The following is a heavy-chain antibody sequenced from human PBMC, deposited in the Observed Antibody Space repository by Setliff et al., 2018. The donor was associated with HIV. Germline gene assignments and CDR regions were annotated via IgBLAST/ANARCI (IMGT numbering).Heavy chain of an antibody. V-gene: IGHV4-61*08. Sequence: SETLSLTCTVSGGSISTGGYYWSWIRQPPGKGLEWIGYIYYSGSTKYNPYLKSRLTISVDTSKNQFSLKLRSVTAADTAFYYCARGVTHPPPFGAFDIWGLGTLVTVSS. CDR2: IYYSGST. CDR3: ARGVTHPPPFGAFDI. D-gene: IGHD5-18*01. J-gene: IGHJ3*02. CDR1: GGSISTGGYY.